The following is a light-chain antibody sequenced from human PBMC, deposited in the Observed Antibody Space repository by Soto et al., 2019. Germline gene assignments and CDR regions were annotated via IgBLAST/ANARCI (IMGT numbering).Light chain of an antibody. CDR1: SSDIGGYNF. Sequence: QSALTQPPSASGSPGQSVTISCTGTSSDIGGYNFVSWYRHHPGKAPQLLIYQVSQRPSGVPDRCSGSKSGNTAALTVSGLQAEDEAEYYCCSYGGSRNYVFGTGTKLTVL. CDR3: CSYGGSRNYV. J-gene: IGLJ1*01. V-gene: IGLV2-8*01. CDR2: QVS.